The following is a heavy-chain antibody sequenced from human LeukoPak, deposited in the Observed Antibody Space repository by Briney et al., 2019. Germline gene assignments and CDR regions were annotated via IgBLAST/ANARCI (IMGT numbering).Heavy chain of an antibody. J-gene: IGHJ4*02. CDR1: GDSISTSTNYY. CDR2: IYYSGGT. V-gene: IGHV4-39*01. CDR3: ARQTYYDGSGSYSLIAD. Sequence: SETLSLTCTVSGDSISTSTNYYWGWIRQPPGKGLEWIGNIYYSGGTYYNPSLKSRVTVSVDTSKNQFSLKLSSVTAADKALYYCARQTYYDGSGSYSLIADWGQGTLVTVSS. D-gene: IGHD3-10*01.